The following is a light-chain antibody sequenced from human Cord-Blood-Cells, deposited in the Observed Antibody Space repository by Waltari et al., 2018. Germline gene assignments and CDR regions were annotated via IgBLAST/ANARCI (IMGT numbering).Light chain of an antibody. J-gene: IGKJ1*01. CDR3: VQHNRYPWT. CDR1: QGIRNY. Sequence: DIQMTQSPSAMSASVGDRVTIPCRASQGIRNYLARFQQKPGKVPKRLSYGASRLKSGVPSMVSRSGSGTEFTHTIRSLQPEDFASYNCVQHNRYPWTFGQGNKVEIK. CDR2: GAS. V-gene: IGKV1-17*03.